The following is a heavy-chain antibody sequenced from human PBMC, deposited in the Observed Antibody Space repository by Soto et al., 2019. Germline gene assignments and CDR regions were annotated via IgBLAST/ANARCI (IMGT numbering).Heavy chain of an antibody. CDR1: GGSFSGYY. CDR3: ARDEITALLNY. V-gene: IGHV4-34*01. J-gene: IGHJ4*02. CDR2: INHSGST. Sequence: QVQLQQWGAGLLEPSETLSLTCAVYGGSFSGYYWTWIRQPPGTGLEWIGEINHSGSTNYNPSLKSRGTISADTYKNHFSLNPPSETAADTAVYDWARDEITALLNYWGQGTLVTVSS. D-gene: IGHD3-10*01.